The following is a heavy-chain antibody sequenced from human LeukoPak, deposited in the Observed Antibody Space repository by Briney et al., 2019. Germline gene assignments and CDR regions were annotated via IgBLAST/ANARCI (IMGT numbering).Heavy chain of an antibody. CDR3: ARDGVEGIAAAGICY. CDR1: GFTFSSYA. V-gene: IGHV3-30-3*01. D-gene: IGHD6-13*01. CDR2: ISYDGSNK. Sequence: GGSLRLSCAASGFTFSSYAMHWVRQAPGKGLEWVAVISYDGSNKYYADSVKGRFTISRDNSKNTLYLQMNSLRAEDTAVYYCARDGVEGIAAAGICYWGQGTLVTVSS. J-gene: IGHJ4*02.